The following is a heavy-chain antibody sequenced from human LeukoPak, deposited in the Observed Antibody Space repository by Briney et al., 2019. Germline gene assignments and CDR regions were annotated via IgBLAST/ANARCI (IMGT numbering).Heavy chain of an antibody. CDR1: GFTFDDYA. Sequence: GGSLRLSCAASGFTFDDYAMHWVRQAPGKGLEWVSGISWNSGSIGYADSVKGRFTISRDNSKNTLYLQMNSLRAEDTAVYYCVKNVLWGSYRNDYWGQGTLVTVSS. CDR3: VKNVLWGSYRNDY. CDR2: ISWNSGSI. V-gene: IGHV3-9*01. D-gene: IGHD3-16*02. J-gene: IGHJ4*02.